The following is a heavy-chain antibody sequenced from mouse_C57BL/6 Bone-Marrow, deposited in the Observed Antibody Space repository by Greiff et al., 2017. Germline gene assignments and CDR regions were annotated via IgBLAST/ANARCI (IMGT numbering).Heavy chain of an antibody. J-gene: IGHJ3*01. CDR3: ARLDWDWFAY. Sequence: QVQLQQSGPELVKPGASVKISCKASGYAFSSSWMNWVKQRPGKGLEWIGRIYPGDGDTNYNGKFKGKATLTADKSSSTAYMQLSSLTSEDSAVYFCARLDWDWFAYGGQGTLVTVSA. CDR2: IYPGDGDT. CDR1: GYAFSSSW. D-gene: IGHD4-1*01. V-gene: IGHV1-82*01.